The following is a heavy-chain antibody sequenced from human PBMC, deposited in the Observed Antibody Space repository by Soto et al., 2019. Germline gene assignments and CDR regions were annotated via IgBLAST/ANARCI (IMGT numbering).Heavy chain of an antibody. CDR2: INPMLRIT. D-gene: IGHD3-10*01. J-gene: IGHJ5*02. CDR1: GTNFNNYF. Sequence: ASVKVSCKASGTNFNNYFINWVRQVPGQGLEWMGGINPMLRITQYRQQFQGRITVTADRSTGTSYMELSGLESEDTAVYYCAGDAPPRSGIYYCARGQSAVDVFFPTPVPFDPWGPGTPVTVSS. CDR3: AGDAPPRSGIYYCARGQSAVDVFFPTPVPFDP. V-gene: IGHV1-69*10.